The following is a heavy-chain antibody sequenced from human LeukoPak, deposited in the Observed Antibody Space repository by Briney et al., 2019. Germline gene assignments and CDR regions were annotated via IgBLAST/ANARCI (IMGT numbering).Heavy chain of an antibody. CDR1: GYSISSGYY. CDR2: IYHSGST. Sequence: SETLSLTCTVSGYSISSGYYWGWIRQPPGKGLEWIGSIYHSGSTYYNPSLKSRVTISVDTSKNQFSLKLSSVTAADTAVYYCARDYYDSSAIYFDYWGQGTLVTVSS. V-gene: IGHV4-38-2*02. J-gene: IGHJ4*02. CDR3: ARDYYDSSAIYFDY. D-gene: IGHD3-22*01.